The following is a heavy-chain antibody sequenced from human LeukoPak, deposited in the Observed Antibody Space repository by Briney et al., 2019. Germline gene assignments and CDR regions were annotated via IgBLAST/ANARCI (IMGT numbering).Heavy chain of an antibody. V-gene: IGHV3-21*01. D-gene: IGHD1-14*01. CDR2: IGPTGTDR. CDR1: GFTFSSCG. CDR3: ATETIGRHYDY. J-gene: IGHJ4*02. Sequence: GGSLRLSCAASGFTFSSCGFNWVRQAPGKGLEWVSSIGPTGTDRYYADSVRGRFTISRDNAKNSMYLQMDSLRDEDTAVYYCATETIGRHYDYWGQGTLPTVSS.